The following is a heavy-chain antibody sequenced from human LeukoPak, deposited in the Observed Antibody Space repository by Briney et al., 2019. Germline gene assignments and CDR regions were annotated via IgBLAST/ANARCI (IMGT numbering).Heavy chain of an antibody. J-gene: IGHJ4*02. Sequence: GGSLRLSCAASGFTFSDYYMSWIRQAPGKGLEWVSYISSSGSTIYYADSVKGRFTISRDNAKNSLYLQMNSLRAEGTAVYYCARDMVAGWFVDYWGQGTLVTVSS. CDR1: GFTFSDYY. CDR2: ISSSGSTI. V-gene: IGHV3-11*04. CDR3: ARDMVAGWFVDY. D-gene: IGHD3-10*01.